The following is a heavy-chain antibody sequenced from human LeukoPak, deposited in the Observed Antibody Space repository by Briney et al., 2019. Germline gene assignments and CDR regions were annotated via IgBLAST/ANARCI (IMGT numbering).Heavy chain of an antibody. CDR1: GGSFSGYY. D-gene: IGHD3-10*01. V-gene: IGHV4-59*01. Sequence: SETLSLTCAVYGGSFSGYYWGWIRQPPGKGLEWIGYIFYSGSTNYNPSLESRVTISTDSSKTQFSLKLTSVTAADTAVYYCARGGPWFGDIPVYYFNYWGQGALVTVSS. J-gene: IGHJ4*02. CDR2: IFYSGST. CDR3: ARGGPWFGDIPVYYFNY.